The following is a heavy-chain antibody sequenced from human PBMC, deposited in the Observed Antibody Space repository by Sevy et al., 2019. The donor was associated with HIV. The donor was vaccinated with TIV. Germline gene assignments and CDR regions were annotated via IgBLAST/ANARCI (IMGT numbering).Heavy chain of an antibody. CDR2: ISSSSSYI. D-gene: IGHD6-6*01. CDR3: ARGVDSSSEYYFDY. J-gene: IGHJ4*02. Sequence: GGSLRLSCAASGFTFSSYSMNWVRQAPGKGLEWVSSISSSSSYIYYADSVKGRFTISRDNAKNSLYLQMNSLRAEDTAVYYCARGVDSSSEYYFDYWGQGTLATVSS. V-gene: IGHV3-21*01. CDR1: GFTFSSYS.